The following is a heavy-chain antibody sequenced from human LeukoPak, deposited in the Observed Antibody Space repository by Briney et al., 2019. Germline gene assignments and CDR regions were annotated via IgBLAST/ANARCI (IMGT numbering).Heavy chain of an antibody. D-gene: IGHD4-23*01. V-gene: IGHV3-30*04. Sequence: PGRSLRLSCAASGFTFSRYAMHWVRQAPGKGVERVAVISDDGSNKYYADSVKGRFTISRDNSKNTLYLQMNSLRAEATAVYYSARYLVGRNATFHIWGQGTMVTVSS. J-gene: IGHJ3*02. CDR2: ISDDGSNK. CDR1: GFTFSRYA. CDR3: ARYLVGRNATFHI.